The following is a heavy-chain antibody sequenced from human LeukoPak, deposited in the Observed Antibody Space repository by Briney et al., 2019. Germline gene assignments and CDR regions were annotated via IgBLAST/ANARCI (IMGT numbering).Heavy chain of an antibody. CDR2: IYYSGST. CDR3: ARAGQQRGGGFDY. CDR1: GGSISSYY. Sequence: PSETLSLTCTVSGGSISSYYWSWIRQPPGKGLEWIGYIYYSGSTNYNPSLKSRVTISVDTSKNQFSLKLSSVTAADTAVYYCARAGQQRGGGFDYWGQGTLVTVSS. J-gene: IGHJ4*02. V-gene: IGHV4-59*01. D-gene: IGHD6-13*01.